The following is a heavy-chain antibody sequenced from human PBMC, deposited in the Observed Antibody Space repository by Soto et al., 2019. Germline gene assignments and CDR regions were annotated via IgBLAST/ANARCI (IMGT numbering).Heavy chain of an antibody. CDR2: INHSGST. J-gene: IGHJ5*02. Sequence: SETLSLTCAVYGGSFSGYYWSWIRQPPGKGLEWIGEINHSGSTNYNPSLKSRVTISVDTSKNQFSLKLSSVTAADTAVYYCARVNLFNYSSGWYRWFAPWGQGTLV. V-gene: IGHV4-34*01. CDR1: GGSFSGYY. D-gene: IGHD6-19*01. CDR3: ARVNLFNYSSGWYRWFAP.